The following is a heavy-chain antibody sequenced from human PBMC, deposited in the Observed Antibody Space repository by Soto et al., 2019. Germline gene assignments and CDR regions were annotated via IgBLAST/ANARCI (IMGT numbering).Heavy chain of an antibody. CDR3: AGGNDYAKIGY. CDR2: ISYSEST. V-gene: IGHV4-31*03. CDR1: GCSISSRVYY. J-gene: IGHJ4*02. D-gene: IGHD4-17*01. Sequence: SETLSLTCTVSGCSISSRVYYCSWIRQFPGKGLEWIGYISYSESTDYNPSLKSRVTISADTSKNQFSLKLSSVTAADTAVYYCAGGNDYAKIGYWGQGAQVTVSS.